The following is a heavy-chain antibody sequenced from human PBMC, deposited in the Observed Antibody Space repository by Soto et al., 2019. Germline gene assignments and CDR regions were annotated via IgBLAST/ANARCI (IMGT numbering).Heavy chain of an antibody. J-gene: IGHJ5*02. Sequence: QVQLQESGPGLVKPSQTLSLTCTVSGGSISSGGYYWSWIRQHPGKGLEWIGYIYYSGSTYYNPSLKRRVTISVDTSKNQFSLKLSSVTAADTAVYYCARGATVVTPHWFDPWGQGTLVTVSS. CDR3: ARGATVVTPHWFDP. CDR2: IYYSGST. CDR1: GGSISSGGYY. D-gene: IGHD4-17*01. V-gene: IGHV4-31*03.